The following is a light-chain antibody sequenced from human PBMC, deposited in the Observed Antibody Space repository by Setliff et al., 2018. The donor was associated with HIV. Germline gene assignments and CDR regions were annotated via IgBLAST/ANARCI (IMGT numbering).Light chain of an antibody. CDR3: CSYTNTASRV. CDR2: DVS. V-gene: IGLV2-14*03. Sequence: QSALTQPASVSGSPGQSVTISCTGTNSDVGGYDYVSWYQQHPGKAPKLIIYDVSHRPSGVSYRFSASKSGNTASLTISGLQAEDEADYYCCSYTNTASRVFGGGTK. J-gene: IGLJ2*01. CDR1: NSDVGGYDY.